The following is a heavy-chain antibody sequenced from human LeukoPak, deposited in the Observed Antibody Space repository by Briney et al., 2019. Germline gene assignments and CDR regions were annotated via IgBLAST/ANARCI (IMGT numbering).Heavy chain of an antibody. J-gene: IGHJ4*02. Sequence: TGGSLRLSCAASGFTFSNAWMSWVRQAPGKGLEWVGRIKSKTDGGATDYAAPVKGRFTISRDDSKNTLYLQMNSLKTEDTAVYYCTTDGSSWSNDYWGQGTLVTVSS. CDR3: TTDGSSWSNDY. V-gene: IGHV3-15*01. CDR2: IKSKTDGGAT. CDR1: GFTFSNAW. D-gene: IGHD6-13*01.